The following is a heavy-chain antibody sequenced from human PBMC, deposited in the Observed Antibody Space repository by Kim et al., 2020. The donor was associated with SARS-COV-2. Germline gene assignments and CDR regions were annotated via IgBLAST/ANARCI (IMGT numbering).Heavy chain of an antibody. Sequence: ASVKVSCKVSGYTLTELSMHWVRQAPGKGLEWMGGFDPEDGETIYAQKFQGRVTMTEDTSTDTAYMELSSLRSEDTAVYYCATDRPADYYDSSMDVWGQGTTVTVSS. CDR1: GYTLTELS. V-gene: IGHV1-24*01. CDR2: FDPEDGET. D-gene: IGHD3-22*01. CDR3: ATDRPADYYDSSMDV. J-gene: IGHJ6*02.